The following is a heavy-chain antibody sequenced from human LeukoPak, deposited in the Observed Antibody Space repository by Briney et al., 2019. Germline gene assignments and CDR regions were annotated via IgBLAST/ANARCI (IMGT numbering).Heavy chain of an antibody. J-gene: IGHJ4*02. CDR2: ISYDGNNK. CDR1: GFTFSSYA. V-gene: IGHV3-30-3*01. CDR3: VRGTTQLVLN. D-gene: IGHD6-6*01. Sequence: PGGSLRLSCAASGFTFSSYAMHWVRQAPGKGLEWVAVISYDGNNKYYADSVKGRFTISRDNSKNTLYLQMNGLRAEDTAVYYCVRGTTQLVLNWGQGTLVTVSS.